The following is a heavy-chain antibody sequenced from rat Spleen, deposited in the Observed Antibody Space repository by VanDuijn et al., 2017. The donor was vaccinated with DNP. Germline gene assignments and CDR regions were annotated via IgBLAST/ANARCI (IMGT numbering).Heavy chain of an antibody. V-gene: IGHV3-1*01. Sequence: EGQLQESGPGLVKPSQSLSLTCSVTGYSITSNYWGWVRKFPGNKMAWIGHISYGDSTSYNTSLKSRISITRDTSKNQFFLQLNSVTTEDTATYYCARWTSAFDYWGQGVMVTVSS. J-gene: IGHJ2*01. CDR2: ISYGDST. CDR1: GYSITSNY. CDR3: ARWTSAFDY.